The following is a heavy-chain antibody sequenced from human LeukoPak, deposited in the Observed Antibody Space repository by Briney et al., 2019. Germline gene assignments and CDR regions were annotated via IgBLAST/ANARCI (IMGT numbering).Heavy chain of an antibody. CDR2: IIPIFGTA. D-gene: IGHD5-18*01. V-gene: IGHV1-69*05. J-gene: IGHJ4*02. CDR3: ARGPGYRADFDY. Sequence: SVKVSCKASGGTFSSYAISWVRQAPGQGLEWMGGIIPIFGTANYAQKFQGRVTITTDESTSTAYMELSSLRPEDTAVYYCARGPGYRADFDYWGQGTLVTVSS. CDR1: GGTFSSYA.